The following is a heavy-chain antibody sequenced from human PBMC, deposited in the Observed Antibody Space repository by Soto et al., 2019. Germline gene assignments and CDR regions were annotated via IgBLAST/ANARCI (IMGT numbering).Heavy chain of an antibody. J-gene: IGHJ5*02. V-gene: IGHV4-59*08. CDR3: ARLNRAYCGGDCYWFDP. Sequence: LSLTCTVSGGSISSYYWSWIRQPPGKGLEWIGYIYNTGSTVYNPSLKSRVTISVDTSKNQFSLKLSSVTAADTAVYYCARLNRAYCGGDCYWFDPWGQGTLVTVSS. D-gene: IGHD2-21*02. CDR2: IYNTGST. CDR1: GGSISSYY.